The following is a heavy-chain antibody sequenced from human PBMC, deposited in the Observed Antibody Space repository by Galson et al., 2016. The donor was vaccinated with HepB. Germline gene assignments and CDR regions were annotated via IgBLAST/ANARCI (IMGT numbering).Heavy chain of an antibody. V-gene: IGHV3-23*01. CDR3: AKDREGSGDDLTLLTTVTTFDY. Sequence: SLRLSCAASGFTFSRHVMSWVRQAPGKGLEWVSAISGSGVSTYYVDSVKGRFTISRDNSKNTLYLQMNSLRVEATAVYYCAKDREGSGDDLTLLTTVTTFDYWGQGALVTVSS. J-gene: IGHJ4*02. CDR2: ISGSGVST. CDR1: GFTFSRHV. D-gene: IGHD4-17*01.